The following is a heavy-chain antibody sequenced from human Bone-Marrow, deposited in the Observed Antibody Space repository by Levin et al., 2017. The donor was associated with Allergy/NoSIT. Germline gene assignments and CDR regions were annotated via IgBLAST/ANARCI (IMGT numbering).Heavy chain of an antibody. CDR3: AIYGSGNDYSAFDI. J-gene: IGHJ3*02. Sequence: ASVKVYCAASGFTVSSNHMSWVRQAPGKGLEWVSLIYSGGRGYYADSVRGRFTISRDNSKNTLYLQLNSLRAEDTAVYYCAIYGSGNDYSAFDIWGQGTMVTVSS. CDR1: GFTVSSNH. CDR2: IYSGGRG. D-gene: IGHD3-10*01. V-gene: IGHV3-53*01.